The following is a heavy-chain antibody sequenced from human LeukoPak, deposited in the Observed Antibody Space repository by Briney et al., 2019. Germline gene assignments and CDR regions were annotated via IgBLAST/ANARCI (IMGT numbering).Heavy chain of an antibody. CDR3: ARAFIAAAGTLYYFDY. D-gene: IGHD6-13*01. CDR2: SNAGNGNT. CDR1: GYTFTSYA. J-gene: IGHJ4*02. Sequence: EASVKVSCKASGYTFTSYAMHWVRQAPGQRLEWMGWSNAGNGNTKYSQEFQGRVTITRDTSASTAYMELSSLRSEDMAVYYCARAFIAAAGTLYYFDYWGQGTLVTVSS. V-gene: IGHV1-3*02.